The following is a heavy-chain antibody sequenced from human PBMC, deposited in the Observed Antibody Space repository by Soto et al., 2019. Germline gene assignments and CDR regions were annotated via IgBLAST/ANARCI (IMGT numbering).Heavy chain of an antibody. J-gene: IGHJ5*02. CDR3: ARDHPHSNWNNFYTNNWFDP. Sequence: QVQLVQSGAEVRKPGASVKVSCQASGYPFTRSAIHWLRQAPGQRLEWMGCINAGNHHTKYSQKFQGRVSITTDTSASTVFMDLSSLTSEDTAVYYCARDHPHSNWNNFYTNNWFDPWGQGTLVTVS. CDR2: INAGNHHT. CDR1: GYPFTRSA. V-gene: IGHV1-3*01. D-gene: IGHD3-16*01.